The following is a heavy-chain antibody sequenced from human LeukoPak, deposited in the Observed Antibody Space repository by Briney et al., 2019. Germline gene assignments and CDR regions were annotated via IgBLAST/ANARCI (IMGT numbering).Heavy chain of an antibody. V-gene: IGHV1-58*01. CDR3: AAEGRPTVVTFRKGAVDL. CDR1: GFTFTSSA. Sequence: SVKVSCKASGFTFTSSAVQWVRQDRGQRLEWIGWIVVGSGNTNYAQKFQERVTITRDMCTSTVYMELSSLRSEDTAVYYCAAEGRPTVVTFRKGAVDLWGQGTMVTVSS. J-gene: IGHJ3*01. D-gene: IGHD4-23*01. CDR2: IVVGSGNT.